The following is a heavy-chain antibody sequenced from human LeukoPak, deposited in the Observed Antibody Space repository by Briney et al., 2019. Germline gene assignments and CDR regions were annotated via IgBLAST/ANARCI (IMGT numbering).Heavy chain of an antibody. V-gene: IGHV1-2*02. Sequence: ASVKVSCKASGYTFTGYYMHWVPQAPGQGLEWMGWINPNSGGTNYAQKFQGRVTMTRDTSISTAYMELSRLRSDDTAVYYCARDLTAVGYNWFDPWGQGTLVTVSS. D-gene: IGHD1-26*01. J-gene: IGHJ5*02. CDR1: GYTFTGYY. CDR2: INPNSGGT. CDR3: ARDLTAVGYNWFDP.